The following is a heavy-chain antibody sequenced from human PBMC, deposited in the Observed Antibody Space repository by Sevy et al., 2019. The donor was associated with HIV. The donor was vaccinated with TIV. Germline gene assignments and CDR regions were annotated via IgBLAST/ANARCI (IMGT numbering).Heavy chain of an antibody. Sequence: GGSLRLSCAASGFTFSSYSMNWVRQAPGKGLEWVSSISSSSSYIYYADSVKGRFTISRDNGKNSLYLQMNSLRAEDTAVYYCARASSGYCSSTSCYGGNWFDPWGQGTLVTVSS. D-gene: IGHD2-2*01. CDR2: ISSSSSYI. J-gene: IGHJ5*02. CDR3: ARASSGYCSSTSCYGGNWFDP. CDR1: GFTFSSYS. V-gene: IGHV3-21*01.